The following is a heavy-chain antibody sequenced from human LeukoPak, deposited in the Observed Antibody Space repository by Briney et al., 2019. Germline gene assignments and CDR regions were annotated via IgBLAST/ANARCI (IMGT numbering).Heavy chain of an antibody. CDR1: GYTFTSYG. CDR3: ARDGPWAFDI. CDR2: IIPIFGTA. J-gene: IGHJ3*02. Sequence: ASVKVSCKASGYTFTSYGISWVRQAPGQGLEWMGGIIPIFGTANYAQKFQGRVTITRDTSASTAYMELSSLRSEDTAVYYCARDGPWAFDIWGQGTMVTVSS. V-gene: IGHV1-69*05.